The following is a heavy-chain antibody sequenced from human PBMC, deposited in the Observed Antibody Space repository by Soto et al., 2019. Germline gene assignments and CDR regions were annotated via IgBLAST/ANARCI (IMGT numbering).Heavy chain of an antibody. J-gene: IGHJ5*02. CDR2: IYHSGST. CDR3: AREVSSVTMTNWFDP. CDR1: GYSISSGYY. D-gene: IGHD4-4*01. Sequence: TLSLTCTVSGYSISSGYYWGWIRQPPGKGLEWIGSIYHSGSTYYNPSLKSRVTISVDTSKNQFSLKLSSVTAADTAVYYCAREVSSVTMTNWFDPWGQGTLVTVSS. V-gene: IGHV4-38-2*02.